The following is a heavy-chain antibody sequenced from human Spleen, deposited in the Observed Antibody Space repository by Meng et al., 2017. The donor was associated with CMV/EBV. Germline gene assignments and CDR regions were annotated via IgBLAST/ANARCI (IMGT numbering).Heavy chain of an antibody. J-gene: IGHJ4*02. Sequence: ASVKVSCKASGYTFTGYYMHWVRQAPGQGLEWMGWINPNSGGTNYAQKFQGRVTMTTDTSTSTAYMELRSLRSDDTAVYYCARDQEMDYDYWGQGTLVTVSS. CDR3: ARDQEMDYDY. CDR1: GYTFTGYY. V-gene: IGHV1-2*02. CDR2: INPNSGGT. D-gene: IGHD5-24*01.